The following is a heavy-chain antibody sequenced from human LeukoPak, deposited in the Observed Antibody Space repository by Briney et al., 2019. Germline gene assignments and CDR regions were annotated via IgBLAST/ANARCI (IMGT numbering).Heavy chain of an antibody. CDR1: GGSISSYY. CDR3: ARRAGGSYYTD. Sequence: SETLSLTCTVSGGSISSYYWSWIRQPPGKGLEWIGYIYYSGSTNYNPSLKSRVTISVGTSKNQFSLKLSSVTAADTAVYYCARRAGGSYYTDWGQGTLVTVSS. CDR2: IYYSGST. V-gene: IGHV4-59*08. D-gene: IGHD1-26*01. J-gene: IGHJ4*02.